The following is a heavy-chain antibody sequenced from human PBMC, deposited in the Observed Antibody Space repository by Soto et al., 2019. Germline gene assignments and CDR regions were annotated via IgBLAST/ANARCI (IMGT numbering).Heavy chain of an antibody. D-gene: IGHD6-19*01. CDR1: GGTFSSYA. CDR3: ARVNRSGWYPTWVFDS. CDR2: IIPIFGTA. J-gene: IGHJ4*02. V-gene: IGHV1-69*06. Sequence: QVQLVQSGAEVKKPGSSVKVSCKTSGGTFSSYAISWVRQAPGQGLEWMGGIIPIFGTANYAQKFQGRVTITADKSTSTAYMELISLRSEDTAVYYCARVNRSGWYPTWVFDSWGQGTLVTVSS.